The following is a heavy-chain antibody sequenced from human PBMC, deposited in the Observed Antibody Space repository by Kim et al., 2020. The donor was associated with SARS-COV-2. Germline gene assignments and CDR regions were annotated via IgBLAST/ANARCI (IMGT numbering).Heavy chain of an antibody. CDR2: IYYSGST. CDR1: GGSVSSGSYY. J-gene: IGHJ6*02. CDR3: ARANHYYYYGMDV. Sequence: SETLSLTCTVSGGSVSSGSYYWSWIRQPPGKGLEWIGYIYYSGSTNYNPSLKSRVTISVDTSKNQFSLKLSSVTAADTAVYYCARANHYYYYGMDVWGQGTTVTVSS. V-gene: IGHV4-61*01.